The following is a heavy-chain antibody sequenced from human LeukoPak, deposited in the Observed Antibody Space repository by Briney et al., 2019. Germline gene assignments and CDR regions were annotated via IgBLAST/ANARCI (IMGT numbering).Heavy chain of an antibody. Sequence: PGGSLRLSCAASGFMFNNYPMTGVRQTPGKGLEWVSAIRPSDGSTFYADSVMGRFTISRDSSKNTLYLQMNNLRVEDTALYYCAKLTSGWFEEFWGQGTLVTVSS. J-gene: IGHJ4*02. CDR3: AKLTSGWFEEF. CDR1: GFMFNNYP. CDR2: IRPSDGST. D-gene: IGHD3-10*01. V-gene: IGHV3-23*01.